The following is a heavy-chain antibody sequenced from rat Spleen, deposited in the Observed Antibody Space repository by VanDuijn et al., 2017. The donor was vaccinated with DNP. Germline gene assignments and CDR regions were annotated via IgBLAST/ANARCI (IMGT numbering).Heavy chain of an antibody. J-gene: IGHJ3*01. CDR1: GFTFSDYG. D-gene: IGHD4-3*01. CDR3: ARTYNSGYGGFAY. CDR2: ISYDGGIT. Sequence: EVQVVESGGGLVQPGRSMTVSCAASGFTFSDYGMAWVRQAPTKGLEWVAYISYDGGITSYGDSVKGRFTISRDNAKSTLYLQMDNLRSEDMATYYCARTYNSGYGGFAYWGQGTLVTVSS. V-gene: IGHV5-22*01.